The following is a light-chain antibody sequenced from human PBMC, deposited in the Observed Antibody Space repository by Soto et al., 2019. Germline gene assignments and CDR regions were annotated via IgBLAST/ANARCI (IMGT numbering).Light chain of an antibody. Sequence: EIVLTQSPGTLSLFPGERATLSCRASQSLITRYLAWYQQKPGQAPRLLIYGASSRATGIPGRFSGSGSGTDFTLTISRLEPEDFAVYSCQQYDTSPTFGQGTRLEIK. J-gene: IGKJ5*01. CDR1: QSLITRY. CDR2: GAS. CDR3: QQYDTSPT. V-gene: IGKV3-20*01.